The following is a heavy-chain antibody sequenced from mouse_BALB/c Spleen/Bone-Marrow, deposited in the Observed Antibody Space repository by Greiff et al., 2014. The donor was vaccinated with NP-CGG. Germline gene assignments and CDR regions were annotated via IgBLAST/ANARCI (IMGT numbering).Heavy chain of an antibody. CDR1: GYSFTGYT. CDR2: INPYNGGT. CDR3: ARGPPLYYDYGFDY. J-gene: IGHJ2*01. Sequence: EVKLQESGPELVKPGASMKISCKASGYSFTGYTMNWVKQSHGKNLEWIGLINPYNGGTRYNQTFKGKATLTVDKSSSTAYMERLSLTSEDSAVYYCARGPPLYYDYGFDYWGQGTTLTVSS. D-gene: IGHD2-4*01. V-gene: IGHV1-18*01.